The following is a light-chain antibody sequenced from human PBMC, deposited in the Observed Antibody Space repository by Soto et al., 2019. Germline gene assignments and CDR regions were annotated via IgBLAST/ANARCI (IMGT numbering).Light chain of an antibody. Sequence: QSMVTQPPSVSAAPRRRVTTSCFGTSSNIGNNAVNWYQQLPGKAPKLLIHFDERVPSGVSDRFSGSKSGTSASLTISGLQSEDEGDYYCAVWDDSLVGPVFGGGTKLTVL. CDR2: FDE. CDR3: AVWDDSLVGPV. CDR1: SSNIGNNA. J-gene: IGLJ3*02. V-gene: IGLV1-36*01.